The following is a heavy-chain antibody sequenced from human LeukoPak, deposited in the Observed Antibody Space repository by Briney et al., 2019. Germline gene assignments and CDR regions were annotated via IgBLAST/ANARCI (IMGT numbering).Heavy chain of an antibody. CDR1: GGSISSYY. CDR3: ARMVIRQFDY. D-gene: IGHD3-22*01. Sequence: PSETLSLTCTVSGGSISSYYWSWIRQPPGKGLEWIGYIYYSGSTNYNPSLKSRVTISVDTSKNQFSLKLSSVTAADTAVYYCARMVIRQFDYWGQGTLVTVSS. J-gene: IGHJ4*02. CDR2: IYYSGST. V-gene: IGHV4-59*08.